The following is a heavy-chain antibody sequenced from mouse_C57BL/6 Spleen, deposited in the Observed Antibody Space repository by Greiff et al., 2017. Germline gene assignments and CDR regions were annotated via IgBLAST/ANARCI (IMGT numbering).Heavy chain of an antibody. CDR2: IYPGDGDT. Sequence: QVQLQQSGPELVKPGASVKISCKASGYAFSSSWMYWVKQRPGKGLEWIGRIYPGDGDTNYNGKFKGKATLTADKSSRTAYMQLSSLTSEDSAVYCCARGYYGNRFDDWGQGTTLTVSS. J-gene: IGHJ2*01. CDR1: GYAFSSSW. D-gene: IGHD2-1*01. V-gene: IGHV1-82*01. CDR3: ARGYYGNRFDD.